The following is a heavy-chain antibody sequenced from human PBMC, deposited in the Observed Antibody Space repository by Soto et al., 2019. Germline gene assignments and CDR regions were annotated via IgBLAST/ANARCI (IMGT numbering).Heavy chain of an antibody. V-gene: IGHV4-39*01. D-gene: IGHD3-9*01. CDR3: ARLEGLATISYYFDF. J-gene: IGHJ4*02. Sequence: QLQESGPGPVKPSETLSLTCSVSGDSINSDKYYWGWIRQPPGKGLEWIGSIYYRGNTYYNPSLQTRVTISLAKSKSQFSLRLNSVTAADSAVYFCARLEGLATISYYFDFWGQGAQVTVSS. CDR2: IYYRGNT. CDR1: GDSINSDKYY.